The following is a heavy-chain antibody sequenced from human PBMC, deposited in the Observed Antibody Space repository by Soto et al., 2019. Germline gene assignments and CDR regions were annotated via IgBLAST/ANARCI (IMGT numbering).Heavy chain of an antibody. CDR2: IIPALGTA. J-gene: IGHJ2*01. Sequence: QDQLVQSGAEVKKPGSSVKVSCKASGGTFSSHTFSWVRQAPGQGLEWMGRIIPALGTATYAQKFQGRGTITAGESATTVYMELNSLRSEDTAVYYCARPDFGDYWYFDLWGRGTLVTVSS. V-gene: IGHV1-69*08. CDR1: GGTFSSHT. CDR3: ARPDFGDYWYFDL. D-gene: IGHD4-17*01.